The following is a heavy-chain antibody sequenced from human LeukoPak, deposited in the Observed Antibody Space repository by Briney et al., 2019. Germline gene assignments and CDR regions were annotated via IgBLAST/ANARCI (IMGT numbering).Heavy chain of an antibody. Sequence: GGSLRLSCAASGFTFDDYAMHWVRQAPGKGLEWVSLISWDGGSTYYADSVKGRFTISRDNSKNSLYLQMKSLRAEDTALYYCAKDPTGGYSSSWYPDYWSEGTLVTVSS. D-gene: IGHD6-13*01. J-gene: IGHJ4*02. CDR2: ISWDGGST. V-gene: IGHV3-43D*03. CDR3: AKDPTGGYSSSWYPDY. CDR1: GFTFDDYA.